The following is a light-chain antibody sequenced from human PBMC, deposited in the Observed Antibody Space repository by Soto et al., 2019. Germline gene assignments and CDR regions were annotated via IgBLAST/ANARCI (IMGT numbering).Light chain of an antibody. Sequence: QSVLTQPASASGSAGQSIAISCTGSSSDVGIYNYVSWYQQHPGKVPKLIIYEVTSRPSGVSIRFSGSKSGNTASLTISGLQPEDEADYYRSSYTTSSTRVFGTGTKVTVL. CDR3: SSYTTSSTRV. V-gene: IGLV2-14*01. J-gene: IGLJ1*01. CDR2: EVT. CDR1: SSDVGIYNY.